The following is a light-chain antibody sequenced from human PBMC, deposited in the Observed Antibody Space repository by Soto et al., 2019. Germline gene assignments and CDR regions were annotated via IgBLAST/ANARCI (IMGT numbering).Light chain of an antibody. Sequence: QSVLTQPPSVSGAPGQRVTISCTGSSSNIGAGYDVHWYQQLPGTAPKLLIYGNSNRPSGVPDRFSGSKSGTSASLAITGLQAEDEADYYCQSYDGSLSDVVVCGGTKLTVL. CDR2: GNS. CDR1: SSNIGAGYD. CDR3: QSYDGSLSDVV. J-gene: IGLJ2*01. V-gene: IGLV1-40*01.